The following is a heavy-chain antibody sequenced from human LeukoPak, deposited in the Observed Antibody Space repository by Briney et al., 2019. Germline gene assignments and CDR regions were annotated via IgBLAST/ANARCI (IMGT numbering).Heavy chain of an antibody. CDR1: GYTLTELS. D-gene: IGHD1-26*01. V-gene: IGHV1-2*02. CDR2: INPNSGGT. CDR3: ARGTTVGATPAANWFDP. J-gene: IGHJ5*02. Sequence: ASVKVSCKVSGYTLTELSMHWVRQAPGQGLEWMGWINPNSGGTNYAQKFQGRVTMTRDTSISTAYMELSRLRSDDTAVYYCARGTTVGATPAANWFDPWGQGTLVTVSS.